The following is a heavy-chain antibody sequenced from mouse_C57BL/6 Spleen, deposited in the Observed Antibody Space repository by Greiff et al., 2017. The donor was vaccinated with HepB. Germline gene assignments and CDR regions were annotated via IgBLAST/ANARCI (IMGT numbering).Heavy chain of an antibody. J-gene: IGHJ4*01. V-gene: IGHV1-80*01. CDR1: GYAFSSYW. D-gene: IGHD2-5*01. CDR3: ARGTYYSKTLAMDY. CDR2: IYPGDGDT. Sequence: LVESGAELVKPGASVKISCKASGYAFSSYWMNWVKQRPGKGLEWIGQIYPGDGDTNYNGKFKGKATLTADKSSSTAYMQLSSLTSEDSAVYFCARGTYYSKTLAMDYWGQGTSVTVSS.